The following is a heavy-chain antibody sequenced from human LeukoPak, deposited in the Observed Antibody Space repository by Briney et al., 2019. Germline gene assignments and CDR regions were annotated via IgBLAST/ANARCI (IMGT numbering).Heavy chain of an antibody. CDR3: AKDTSGYXDXXSXXGXXXXXDY. D-gene: IGHD3-3*01. CDR2: ISGSGGST. V-gene: IGHV3-23*01. CDR1: GFTFSSYA. J-gene: IGHJ4*01. Sequence: GGSLRLSCAASGFTFSSYAMSWVRQAPGKGLEWVSAISGSGGSTYYADSVKGRFTISRDNSKNTLYLQMNSLRAEDTAIYYCAKDTSGYXDXXSXXGXXXXXDYWXXGTLVTVS.